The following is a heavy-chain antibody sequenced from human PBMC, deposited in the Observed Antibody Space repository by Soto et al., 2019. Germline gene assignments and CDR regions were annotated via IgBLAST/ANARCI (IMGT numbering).Heavy chain of an antibody. Sequence: PSETLSLTCAVYGGSFSGYYWSWIRQPPGKGLEWIGEINHSGSTNYNPSLKSRVTISLDTSKNQFSLKLSSVTAADTAVYYCARDYCSSTSCPRRGNWFDPWGQGTLVTVSS. CDR3: ARDYCSSTSCPRRGNWFDP. CDR1: GGSFSGYY. J-gene: IGHJ5*02. V-gene: IGHV4-34*01. CDR2: INHSGST. D-gene: IGHD2-2*01.